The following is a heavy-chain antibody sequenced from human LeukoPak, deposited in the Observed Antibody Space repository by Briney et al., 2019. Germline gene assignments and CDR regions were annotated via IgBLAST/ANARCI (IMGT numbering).Heavy chain of an antibody. D-gene: IGHD1-26*01. J-gene: IGHJ4*02. V-gene: IGHV3-21*04. CDR3: ARRRDSGSLQHFDY. Sequence: GGSLRLSCAASGFTFNTYTMNWVRQAPGKGLEWVSSITASSTAIYSADSVKGRFTISRDNAKNSLYLQMNSLRAEDTAVYYCARRRDSGSLQHFDYWGQGTLVTVSS. CDR1: GFTFNTYT. CDR2: ITASSTAI.